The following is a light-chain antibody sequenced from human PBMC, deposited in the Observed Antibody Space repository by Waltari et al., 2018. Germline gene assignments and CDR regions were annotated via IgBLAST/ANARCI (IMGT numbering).Light chain of an antibody. CDR3: QQYGTSSALT. CDR2: GAS. V-gene: IGKV3-20*01. CDR1: QSVLSNY. J-gene: IGKJ4*01. Sequence: EIVLTQSPGTLSLYPGDTATLSCRASQSVLSNYLAWYQQKPGQAPSLLIYGASSRATGSPDRFSGSGSGTDFTLSISRLEPEDFAVYYCQQYGTSSALTFGGGTKLEIK.